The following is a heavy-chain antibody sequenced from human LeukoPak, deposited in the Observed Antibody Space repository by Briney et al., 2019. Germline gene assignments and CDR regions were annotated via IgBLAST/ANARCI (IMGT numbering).Heavy chain of an antibody. CDR3: ARDLGVYSSGWLDYYYYGMDV. CDR2: TYYRSKWYN. CDR1: GDSVSSNSAA. Sequence: SQTLSLTCAISGDSVSSNSAAWNWIRQSPSRGLEWLGSTYYRSKWYNDYAVSVKSRITINPDTSKNQFSLQLNSVTPEDTAVYYCARDLGVYSSGWLDYYYYGMDVWGQGTTVTVSS. D-gene: IGHD6-19*01. J-gene: IGHJ6*02. V-gene: IGHV6-1*01.